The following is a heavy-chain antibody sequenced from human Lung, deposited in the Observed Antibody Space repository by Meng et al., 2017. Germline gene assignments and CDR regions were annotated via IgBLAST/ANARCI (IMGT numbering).Heavy chain of an antibody. CDR1: VFTFRSYW. Sequence: VVDAGGGLVQPGGSLRLSFAASVFTFRSYWMRWVRQAPGKGLVWVSRIRGDGGSIVYADSVKGRFTISRDNAKNTLFLQMNSLRAEDTAVYYCARESGYFEYWGQGILVTVSS. J-gene: IGHJ4*02. CDR2: IRGDGGSI. V-gene: IGHV3-74*03. CDR3: ARESGYFEY.